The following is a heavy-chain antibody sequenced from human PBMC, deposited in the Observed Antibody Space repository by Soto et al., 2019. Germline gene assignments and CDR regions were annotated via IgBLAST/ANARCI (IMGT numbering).Heavy chain of an antibody. CDR3: AREVRGYCSGGSCYYYFDY. J-gene: IGHJ4*02. V-gene: IGHV1-8*01. Sequence: QVQLVQSGAEVKKPGASVEVSCKASGYTFTSYDINWVRQATGQGLEWMGWMNPNSGNTGYAQKFQGRVTMTRNTSISTAYMELSSLRSEDTAVYYCAREVRGYCSGGSCYYYFDYWGQGTLVTVSS. CDR2: MNPNSGNT. CDR1: GYTFTSYD. D-gene: IGHD2-15*01.